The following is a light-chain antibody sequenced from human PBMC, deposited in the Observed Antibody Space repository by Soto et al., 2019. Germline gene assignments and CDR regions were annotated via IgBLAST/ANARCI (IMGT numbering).Light chain of an antibody. J-gene: IGKJ2*03. Sequence: DIQMTQSPSTLSASVGDRVTITCRASQNINNWLAWHQQKAGRAPKLLIYQASILESGVPSRFSGTVSGTEFTLIISSLQPDDYATYFCQQYTSYSMYSFGPGTKLESK. CDR3: QQYTSYSMYS. CDR2: QAS. V-gene: IGKV1-5*03. CDR1: QNINNW.